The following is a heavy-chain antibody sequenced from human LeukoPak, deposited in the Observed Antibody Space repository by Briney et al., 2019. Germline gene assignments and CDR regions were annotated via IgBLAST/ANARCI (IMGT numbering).Heavy chain of an antibody. Sequence: GGSLRLSCAASGFTFSSYNMNWVRQAPGKGPEWVSSITSSGSYIYYADSVKGRFTISRDNAKNSLYLQMDSLRVEDTAVYYCARDPYSGSYGPYYYYYMDVWGKGTTVTISS. D-gene: IGHD1-26*01. CDR2: ITSSGSYI. CDR3: ARDPYSGSYGPYYYYYMDV. CDR1: GFTFSSYN. V-gene: IGHV3-21*06. J-gene: IGHJ6*03.